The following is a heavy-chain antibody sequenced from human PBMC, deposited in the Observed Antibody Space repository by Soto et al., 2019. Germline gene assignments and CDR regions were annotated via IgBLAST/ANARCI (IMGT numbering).Heavy chain of an antibody. D-gene: IGHD2-2*01. J-gene: IGHJ6*02. CDR1: GFTFSGSA. V-gene: IGHV3-73*01. Sequence: GESLKISCAASGFTFSGSAMHWVRQASGKGLEWVGRIRSKANSYATAYAASVKGRFTISRDDSKNTAYLQMNSLKTEDTAVYYCTEGSSKEEYYYSGMDVWGQGTTVTVSS. CDR3: TEGSSKEEYYYSGMDV. CDR2: IRSKANSYAT.